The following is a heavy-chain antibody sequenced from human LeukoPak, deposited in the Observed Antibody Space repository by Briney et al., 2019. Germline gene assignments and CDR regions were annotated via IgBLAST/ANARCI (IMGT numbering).Heavy chain of an antibody. J-gene: IGHJ4*02. CDR1: GYTFTSYA. CDR3: ARAGSDFWSGYPNYFDY. V-gene: IGHV7-4-1*02. D-gene: IGHD3-3*01. CDR2: INTNTGNP. Sequence: GASVKVSCKASGYTFTSYAMNWVRQAPGQGLEWMGWINTNTGNPTYAQGFTGRFVFSLDTSVSTAYPQISSLKAEDTAVYYCARAGSDFWSGYPNYFDYWGQGTLVTVSS.